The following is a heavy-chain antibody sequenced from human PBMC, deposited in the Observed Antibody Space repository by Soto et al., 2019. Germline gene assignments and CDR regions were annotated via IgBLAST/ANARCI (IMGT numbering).Heavy chain of an antibody. CDR3: ARVAQTGIFGVVMNYYYYGMDV. J-gene: IGHJ6*02. V-gene: IGHV3-33*01. D-gene: IGHD3-3*01. CDR1: GFTFSSYG. CDR2: IWYDGSNK. Sequence: GGSLRLSCAASGFTFSSYGMHWVRQAPGKGLEWVAVIWYDGSNKYYADSVKGRFTISRDNSKNTLYLQMNSLRAEDTAVYYCARVAQTGIFGVVMNYYYYGMDVWGQGTTVTVSS.